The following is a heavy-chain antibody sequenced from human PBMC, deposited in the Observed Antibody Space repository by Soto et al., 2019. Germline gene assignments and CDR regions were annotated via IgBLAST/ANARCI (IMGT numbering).Heavy chain of an antibody. J-gene: IGHJ3*02. D-gene: IGHD4-17*01. CDR1: GFSLSTRGVG. V-gene: IGHV2-5*02. Sequence: QITLKESGPTLMKPTQTLTLTCTFSGFSLSTRGVGVGWIRQPPGKALECLALIYWDDDKRYSPSLSSRLTIPKDTSKNQVVLTMTNMDPVDTATYFCAHTGSMTTVTKGAFDIWGQGTMVTVSS. CDR2: IYWDDDK. CDR3: AHTGSMTTVTKGAFDI.